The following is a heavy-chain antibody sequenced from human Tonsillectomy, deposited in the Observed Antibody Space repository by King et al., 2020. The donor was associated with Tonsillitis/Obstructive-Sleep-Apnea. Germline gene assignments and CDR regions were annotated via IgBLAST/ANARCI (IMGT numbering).Heavy chain of an antibody. CDR1: GFTFNNAW. D-gene: IGHD2-2*01. Sequence: VQLVESGGGLVKPGGSLRLSCAASGFTFNNAWMNWVRQAPGKELEWVGRVKSKTQGETTDYAAPVEGRFTISRDDSKNTLYLQMNSLKTEDTDVYYCTTTIGYCLGNSCYEYFLHWGQGTLVTVSS. CDR3: TTTIGYCLGNSCYEYFLH. CDR2: VKSKTQGETT. J-gene: IGHJ1*01. V-gene: IGHV3-15*07.